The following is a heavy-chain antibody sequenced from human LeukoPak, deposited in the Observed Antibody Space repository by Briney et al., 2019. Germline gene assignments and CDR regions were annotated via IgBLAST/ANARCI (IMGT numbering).Heavy chain of an antibody. D-gene: IGHD3-3*01. CDR2: IYYSGST. Sequence: PSETLSLTCTVSGGSISSYYWSWIRQPPGKGLEWIGYIYYSGSTNYNPSLKSRVTISVDTSKNQFSLKLTSVTAADTAVYYCARVGSGGDFWSGSYYFDYWGQGTLVTVSS. V-gene: IGHV4-59*01. CDR3: ARVGSGGDFWSGSYYFDY. J-gene: IGHJ4*02. CDR1: GGSISSYY.